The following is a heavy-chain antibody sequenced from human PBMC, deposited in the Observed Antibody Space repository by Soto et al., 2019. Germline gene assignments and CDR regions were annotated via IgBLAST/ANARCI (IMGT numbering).Heavy chain of an antibody. CDR1: GFTFSSYV. J-gene: IGHJ3*02. Sequence: QVQLVESGGGVVQPGRSLRLSCAASGFTFSSYVMHWVRQAPGKGLEWVAVISYDGSNKYYADSVKGGLTISRDNSKNTLYLQMNRLRAEDTAVYYCAKDILRFLEWLASRDDAFDIWGQGTMVTVAS. D-gene: IGHD3-3*01. CDR2: ISYDGSNK. CDR3: AKDILRFLEWLASRDDAFDI. V-gene: IGHV3-30*18.